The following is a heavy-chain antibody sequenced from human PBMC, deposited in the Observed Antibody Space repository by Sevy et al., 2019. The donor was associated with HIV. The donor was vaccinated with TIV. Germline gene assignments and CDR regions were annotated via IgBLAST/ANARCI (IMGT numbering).Heavy chain of an antibody. V-gene: IGHV4-59*08. CDR3: AGXXVXXGXAATPVLDF. J-gene: IGHJ4*02. CDR2: IYNNIGST. D-gene: IGHD2-2*01. Sequence: SETLSLTCSVSDDSINSYYWSWIRQPPGKGLQWIGYIYNNIGSTSYNPSLTSRVTISVDTSKNQFSLKLTSVTAADXXXXXXAGXXVXXGXAATPVLDFWGQGSLVTVSS. CDR1: DDSINSYY.